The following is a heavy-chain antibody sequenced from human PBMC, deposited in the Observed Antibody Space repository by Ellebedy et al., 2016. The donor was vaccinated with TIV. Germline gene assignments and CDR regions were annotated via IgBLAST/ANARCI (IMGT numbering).Heavy chain of an antibody. CDR2: ISSSSYTI. Sequence: GESLKISXAASGFTFSSYSMNWVRQAPGKGLEWVSYISSSSYTIYYADSVKGRFTISRDNAKNSLYLQMNSLRAEDTAVYYCASSAEGSGNSFDSWGQGTLVTVSS. CDR3: ASSAEGSGNSFDS. V-gene: IGHV3-48*01. J-gene: IGHJ5*01. CDR1: GFTFSSYS.